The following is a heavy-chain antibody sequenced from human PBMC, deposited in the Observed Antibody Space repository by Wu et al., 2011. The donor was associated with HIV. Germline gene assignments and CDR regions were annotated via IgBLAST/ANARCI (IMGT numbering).Heavy chain of an antibody. Sequence: SRNTFDGHWIGWLRQMSGKGLEWMASSILVTLTPNTTRPSKAMSPSQPTTPINTVYLQWSSLTASDSAIYYCARGYDTGWSYYFDYWGQGTLVTVSS. CDR2: SILVTLTP. D-gene: IGHD6-19*01. J-gene: IGHJ4*02. CDR3: ARGYDTGWSYYFDY. V-gene: IGHV5-51*01. CDR1: RNTFDGHW.